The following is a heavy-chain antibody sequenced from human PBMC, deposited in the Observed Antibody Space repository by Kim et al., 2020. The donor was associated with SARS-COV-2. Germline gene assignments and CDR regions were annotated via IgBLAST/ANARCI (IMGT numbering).Heavy chain of an antibody. V-gene: IGHV3-23*01. CDR1: GFTFSSYA. J-gene: IGHJ6*02. Sequence: GGSLRLSCAASGFTFSSYAMSWVRQAPGKGLEWVSAISGSGGSTYYADSVKGRFTISRDNSKNTLYLQMNSLRAEDTAVYYCAKGQYQLPHVRNYYYYGMDVWGQGTTVTVSS. D-gene: IGHD2-2*01. CDR3: AKGQYQLPHVRNYYYYGMDV. CDR2: ISGSGGST.